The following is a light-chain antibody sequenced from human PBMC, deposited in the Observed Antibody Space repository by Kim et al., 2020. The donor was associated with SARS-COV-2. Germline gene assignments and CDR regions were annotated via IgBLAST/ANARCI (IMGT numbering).Light chain of an antibody. CDR1: SSNIGSNY. Sequence: ELTQPPSASGTPGQRVTISCSGSSSNIGSNYVYWYQQLPGTAPKLLIYRNNQRPSGVPDRFSGSKSGTSASLAISGLRSEDEADYYCAAWDDSLSGWVCGGVTQLTV. J-gene: IGLJ3*02. CDR2: RNN. V-gene: IGLV1-47*01. CDR3: AAWDDSLSGWV.